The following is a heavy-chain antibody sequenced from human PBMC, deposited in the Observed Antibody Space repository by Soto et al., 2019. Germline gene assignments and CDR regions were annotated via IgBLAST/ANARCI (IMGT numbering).Heavy chain of an antibody. CDR2: IIPVFGTA. Sequence: QEQLVQSGAEVKKPGSSVRVSCKTSGVTFSRNSISWVRQAPGQGLEWMGGIIPVFGTANYAQKFQGRVTITADDSTSTTYMELISLRFEDTAVYYCARQHQYYFDYGGQGTLVTVSA. CDR1: GVTFSRNS. V-gene: IGHV1-69*01. J-gene: IGHJ4*02. D-gene: IGHD6-13*01. CDR3: ARQHQYYFDY.